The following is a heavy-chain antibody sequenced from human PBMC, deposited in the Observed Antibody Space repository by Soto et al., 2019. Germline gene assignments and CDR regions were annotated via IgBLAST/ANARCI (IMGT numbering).Heavy chain of an antibody. CDR2: IYYTGST. J-gene: IGHJ4*02. D-gene: IGHD5-18*01. CDR1: GGSVSSGGYY. Sequence: SETLSLTCTVSGGSVSSGGYYWSWIRQPPGKGLEWIGYIYYTGSTNYNPSLKSLVTISVDTSKNQFSLKLSSVTAADTAVYYCARDNGYSYGYTLDHWGQGTLVTVSS. V-gene: IGHV4-61*08. CDR3: ARDNGYSYGYTLDH.